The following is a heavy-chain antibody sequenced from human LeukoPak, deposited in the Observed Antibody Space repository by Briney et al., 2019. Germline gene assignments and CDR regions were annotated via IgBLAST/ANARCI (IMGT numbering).Heavy chain of an antibody. CDR2: LYSGSDT. D-gene: IGHD4-23*01. CDR1: GFTVSTKY. J-gene: IGHJ5*02. Sequence: GGSLRLSCAASGFTVSTKYMNWVRQAPGKGLEWVSILYSGSDTYYADSVKGRFTISRDNARNTLYLQMNSLSAEDTAVYFCARDMGPYGGSPGASWGQGTLVTVSS. V-gene: IGHV3-53*01. CDR3: ARDMGPYGGSPGAS.